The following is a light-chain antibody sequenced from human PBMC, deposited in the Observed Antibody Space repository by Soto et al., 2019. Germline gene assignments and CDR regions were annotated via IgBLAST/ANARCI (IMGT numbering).Light chain of an antibody. CDR2: GAS. CDR3: QQYGNSPHT. Sequence: EIVMTQYPGTLSLSPGERATLSCRASQRFISIYLALYEQKPGQAPRLLIYGASSRATGIPDRFSGSVSGTYFTLTIIRLDLEDFAVYYCQQYGNSPHTVGPGTKVDIK. J-gene: IGKJ3*01. V-gene: IGKV3-20*01. CDR1: QRFISIY.